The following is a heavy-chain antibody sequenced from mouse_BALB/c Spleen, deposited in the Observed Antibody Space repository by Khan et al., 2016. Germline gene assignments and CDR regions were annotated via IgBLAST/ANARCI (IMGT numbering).Heavy chain of an antibody. CDR3: ALGGWYGYYFDS. J-gene: IGHJ2*01. D-gene: IGHD2-10*02. Sequence: EVQLQESGPGLVKPSQSLSLTCTVTGYSITSDYAWNWIRQFPGNKLEWMGYISYSGTTRYNPSLKSRISITRDTSKNQFFLLLNSVTTEDTATYYCALGGWYGYYFDSWGQGTTLTVSS. CDR1: GYSITSDYA. V-gene: IGHV3-2*02. CDR2: ISYSGTT.